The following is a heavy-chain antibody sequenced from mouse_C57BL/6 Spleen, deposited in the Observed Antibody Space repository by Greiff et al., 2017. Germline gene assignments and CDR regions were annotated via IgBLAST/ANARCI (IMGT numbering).Heavy chain of an antibody. V-gene: IGHV1-82*01. Sequence: VQLQQSGPELVKPGASVKISCKASGYAFSSSWMNWVKQRPGKGLEWIGRIYPGDGDTNYNGKFKGKATLTADNSSSTAYMQLSSLTSEDSAVYFGARSNYYGSSYTTFDYWGQGTTLTVSS. D-gene: IGHD1-1*01. CDR1: GYAFSSSW. CDR2: IYPGDGDT. J-gene: IGHJ2*01. CDR3: ARSNYYGSSYTTFDY.